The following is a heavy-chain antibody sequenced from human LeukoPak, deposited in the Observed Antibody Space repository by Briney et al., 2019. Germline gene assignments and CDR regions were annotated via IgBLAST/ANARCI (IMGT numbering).Heavy chain of an antibody. Sequence: GALRLSCAASGFTFSNYALNWVRQAPGKGLEWVSYISSTSSTIYYADSVKGRFTISRDNAKNSLYLQMNSLRAEDTAVYFCARVVYGSGSYFADYWGQGTLVTVSS. CDR2: ISSTSSTI. J-gene: IGHJ4*02. CDR1: GFTFSNYA. D-gene: IGHD3-10*01. V-gene: IGHV3-48*04. CDR3: ARVVYGSGSYFADY.